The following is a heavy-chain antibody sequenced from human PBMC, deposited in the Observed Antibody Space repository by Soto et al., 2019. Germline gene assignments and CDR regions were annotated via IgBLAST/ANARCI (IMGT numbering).Heavy chain of an antibody. D-gene: IGHD6-6*01. Sequence: QVQLVQSGAEVKKPGSSVKVSCKASGGTFSSYAISWVRQAPGQGLEWMGGIIPLFGTANYAQKFQGRVTITADESTSTVYMDLSSLRSEDTAVYYCARRPEYRSSSYIDYWGQGTLVTVSS. V-gene: IGHV1-69*12. CDR3: ARRPEYRSSSYIDY. J-gene: IGHJ4*02. CDR2: IIPLFGTA. CDR1: GGTFSSYA.